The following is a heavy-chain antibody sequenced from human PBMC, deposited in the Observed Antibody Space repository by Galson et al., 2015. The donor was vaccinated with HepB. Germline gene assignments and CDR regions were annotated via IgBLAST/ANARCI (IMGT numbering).Heavy chain of an antibody. CDR1: GFTFSSYS. CDR2: ISSSSSYI. D-gene: IGHD2-2*01. CDR3: AAAEEVEPAGNIPYYYYGMDV. J-gene: IGHJ6*02. V-gene: IGHV3-21*01. Sequence: SLRLSCAASGFTFSSYSMNWVRQAPGKGLEWVSSISSSSSYIYYADSVKGRFTISRDNAKNSLYLQMNSLRAEDTAVYYCAAAEEVEPAGNIPYYYYGMDVWGQGTTVTVSS.